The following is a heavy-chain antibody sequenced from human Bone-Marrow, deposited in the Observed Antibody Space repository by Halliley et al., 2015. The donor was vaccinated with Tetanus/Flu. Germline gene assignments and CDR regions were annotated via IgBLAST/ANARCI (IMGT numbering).Heavy chain of an antibody. Sequence: GGINYADAVRGRFTISRGNSKNALYFQMNSLRAEETAVYYCARVGYYFDSGGHYYYSYGMDVWGQGTTGTVSS. CDR2: GGI. CDR3: ARVGYYFDSGGHYYYSYGMDV. D-gene: IGHD3-22*01. J-gene: IGHJ6*02. V-gene: IGHV3-66*01.